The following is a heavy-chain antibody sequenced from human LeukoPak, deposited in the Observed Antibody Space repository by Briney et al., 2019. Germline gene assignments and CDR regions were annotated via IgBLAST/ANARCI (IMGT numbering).Heavy chain of an antibody. D-gene: IGHD3-22*01. V-gene: IGHV3-9*01. Sequence: SLRLSCAASGFTFDDYAMHWVRQAPGRGLVWVSRINSDGCNTDYAHSVKGRFTIATDTAHNTLYLQMNSLRVEDTAMYYCAREPGGYYDSSGFLYGWGQGTLVTVSS. CDR2: INSDGCNT. CDR1: GFTFDDYA. CDR3: AREPGGYYDSSGFLYG. J-gene: IGHJ1*01.